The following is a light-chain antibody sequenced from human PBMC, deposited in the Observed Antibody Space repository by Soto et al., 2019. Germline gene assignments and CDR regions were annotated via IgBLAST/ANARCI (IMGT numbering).Light chain of an antibody. V-gene: IGKV1-12*01. J-gene: IGKJ3*01. CDR2: AAS. CDR1: QGISSY. CDR3: QQANSLPRT. Sequence: DIQMTQSPSSVSASVGDRVTITCRASQGISSYLAGYQQRPGSAPKLLIYAASSLQSAVPSRFSGSGSGTDFTLTITTLQHEDFATYYCQQANSLPRTFGHGTKVDFK.